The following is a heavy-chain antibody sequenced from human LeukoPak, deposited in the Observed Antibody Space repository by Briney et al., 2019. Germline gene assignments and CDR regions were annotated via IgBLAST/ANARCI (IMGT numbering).Heavy chain of an antibody. J-gene: IGHJ4*02. CDR3: ASTYDFYGDYATFDY. Sequence: SETLSLTCTVSGGSISSYYWSWIRQPPGKGLEWIGYIYYSGSTNYNPSLKSRVTISVDTSKNQFSLKLSSVTAADTAVYYCASTYDFYGDYATFDYWGQGILVTVSS. V-gene: IGHV4-59*08. CDR1: GGSISSYY. CDR2: IYYSGST. D-gene: IGHD4-17*01.